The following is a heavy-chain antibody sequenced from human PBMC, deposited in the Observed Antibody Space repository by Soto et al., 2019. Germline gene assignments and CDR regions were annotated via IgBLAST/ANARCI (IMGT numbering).Heavy chain of an antibody. J-gene: IGHJ4*02. Sequence: QVQLVESGGGVVQPGRSPRLSCAASGFTFSSFSLHWVRQAPGKGLEWLALISYDGSNKYNADSVKGRFAISRDNSKNTLDLQLNSLRPEDTAVYYCARTTTVAGTPEFDYWGQGTLVTVSS. CDR3: ARTTTVAGTPEFDY. CDR1: GFTFSSFS. CDR2: ISYDGSNK. D-gene: IGHD6-19*01. V-gene: IGHV3-30*09.